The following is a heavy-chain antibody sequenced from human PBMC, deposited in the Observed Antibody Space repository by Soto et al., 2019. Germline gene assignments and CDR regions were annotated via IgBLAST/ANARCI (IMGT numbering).Heavy chain of an antibody. D-gene: IGHD3-9*01. CDR1: GFNPTTTP. J-gene: IGHJ4*02. V-gene: IGHV3-23*01. Sequence: EVQLLESGGALVLPGGSLRLSCTGSGFNPTTTPLSWVRQPPGKGLEWVTTISGTASRTYYVDSVKGRFFISRDDSKNTVTLQMNNLTVDDTAVYYCATSFRYFDHWGQGTRVTVSS. CDR3: ATSFRYFDH. CDR2: ISGTASRT.